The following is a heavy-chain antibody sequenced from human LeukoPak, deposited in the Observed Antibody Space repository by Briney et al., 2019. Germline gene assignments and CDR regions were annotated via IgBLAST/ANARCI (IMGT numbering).Heavy chain of an antibody. D-gene: IGHD2-15*01. CDR1: GYSFTSYW. CDR2: IYPGDSDT. CDR3: PRLPEGYCSGGSCYNWFDP. Sequence: GESLKISCKGSGYSFTSYWIGWVRQMPGKGLEWMGIIYPGDSDTRYSPSFQGQVTISADKSISTAYLQWSSLKASDTAMYYCPRLPEGYCSGGSCYNWFDPWGQGTLVTVSS. J-gene: IGHJ5*02. V-gene: IGHV5-51*01.